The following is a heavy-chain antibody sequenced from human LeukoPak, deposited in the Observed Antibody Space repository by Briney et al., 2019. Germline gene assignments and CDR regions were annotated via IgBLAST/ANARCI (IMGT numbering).Heavy chain of an antibody. J-gene: IGHJ4*02. V-gene: IGHV4-39*07. CDR3: ARAYQLLKIFGN. CDR2: IYYSGST. D-gene: IGHD2-2*01. CDR1: GGSISSSSYY. Sequence: SETLSRTCTVSGGSISSSSYYWGWIRQPPGKGLEWIGSIYYSGSTYYNPSLKSRVTISVDTSKNQFSLKLSSVTAADTAVYYCARAYQLLKIFGNWGQGTLVTVSS.